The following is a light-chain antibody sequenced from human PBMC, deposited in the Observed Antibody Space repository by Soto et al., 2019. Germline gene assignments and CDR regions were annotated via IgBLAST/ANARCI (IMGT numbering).Light chain of an antibody. Sequence: DIRMTQSPSTLSASVGDRVTITCRASQTIGRWLAWYQQRPGKAPLILIYDASSLESGVPSRFSGSGSGTYFTLTISGLQPGDFATYYCQHYNSYPFTFGPGTKVDFK. CDR2: DAS. J-gene: IGKJ3*01. CDR1: QTIGRW. CDR3: QHYNSYPFT. V-gene: IGKV1-5*01.